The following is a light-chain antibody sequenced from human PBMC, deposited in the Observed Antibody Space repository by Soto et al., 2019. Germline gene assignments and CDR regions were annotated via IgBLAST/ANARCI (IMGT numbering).Light chain of an antibody. Sequence: DIQMTQSPSSLSASVGDSVTISCRASRNIRYYVNGYKQKPGKAPKLLIYASCSLHGGVPSRFGGSGSATDFTLTVSGVKPKDFATYFCQQGHSTPYTCGQGT. CDR1: RNIRYY. V-gene: IGKV1-39*01. J-gene: IGKJ2*01. CDR2: ASC. CDR3: QQGHSTPYT.